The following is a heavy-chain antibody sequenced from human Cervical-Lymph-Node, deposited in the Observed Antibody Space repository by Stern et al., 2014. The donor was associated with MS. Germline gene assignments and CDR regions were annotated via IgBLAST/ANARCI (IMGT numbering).Heavy chain of an antibody. J-gene: IGHJ1*01. Sequence: EMQLVESGGGLVKPGGSLRLSCAASGFSFSSYSMNWVRQAPGKGPEWVSSISRSSSYIYNADSVKGRFPISRDNAKNSLYLQMNSLRVEDTAVYYCARDSITYYYDSSAHDGLQHWGQGTLVIVSS. CDR3: ARDSITYYYDSSAHDGLQH. V-gene: IGHV3-21*06. CDR1: GFSFSSYS. D-gene: IGHD3-22*01. CDR2: ISRSSSYI.